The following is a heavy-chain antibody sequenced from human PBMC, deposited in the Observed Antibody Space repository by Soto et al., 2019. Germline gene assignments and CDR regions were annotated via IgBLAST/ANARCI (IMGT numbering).Heavy chain of an antibody. Sequence: PGESLKIYFKGSGYSFTSYWICWVRQMPGKGLEWMGIIYPGDSDTRYSPSLKGQVTISADKSISTAYLQWSSLKASDTAMYYCARKVVAVYVAPDGFDILGQGTMFTLSS. V-gene: IGHV5-51*01. J-gene: IGHJ3*02. CDR1: GYSFTSYW. D-gene: IGHD2-15*01. CDR2: IYPGDSDT. CDR3: ARKVVAVYVAPDGFDI.